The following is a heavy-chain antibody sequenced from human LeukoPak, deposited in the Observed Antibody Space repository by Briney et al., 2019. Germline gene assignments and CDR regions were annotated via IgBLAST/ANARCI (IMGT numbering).Heavy chain of an antibody. D-gene: IGHD3-22*01. CDR1: GYTFSDYY. CDR3: ARATIADSSTYCIDY. V-gene: IGHV1-2*02. J-gene: IGHJ4*02. Sequence: ASVKVSCKASGYTFSDYYMHWVRQAPGQGLEWMGWINPNSGGTNYAQKFQGRVTMTRGMSISTAYMEVSRLTSDDTAVYYCARATIADSSTYCIDYWGLGTLVTGSS. CDR2: INPNSGGT.